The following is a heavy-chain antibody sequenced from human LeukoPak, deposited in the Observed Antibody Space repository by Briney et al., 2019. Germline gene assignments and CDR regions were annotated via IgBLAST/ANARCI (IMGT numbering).Heavy chain of an antibody. J-gene: IGHJ6*02. Sequence: SQTLSLTCTVSGGSISSGGYYWSWIRQHPGKGLEWIGYIYYSGSTYYNPSLKSRVTISVDTSKNQFSLKLSSVTAADTAVYYCARGRRVVAAKFFYYYGMDVWGQGTTVTVSS. CDR3: ARGRRVVAAKFFYYYGMDV. D-gene: IGHD2-15*01. CDR2: IYYSGST. V-gene: IGHV4-31*03. CDR1: GGSISSGGYY.